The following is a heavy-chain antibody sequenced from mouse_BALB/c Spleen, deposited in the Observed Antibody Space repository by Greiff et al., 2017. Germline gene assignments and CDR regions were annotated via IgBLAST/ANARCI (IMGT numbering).Heavy chain of an antibody. Sequence: EVMLVESGPGLVKPSQSLSLTCTVTGYSITSDYAWNWIRQFPGNKLEWMGYISYSGSTSYNPSLKSRISITRDTSKNQFFLQLNSVTTEDTATYYCARSGYYLFAYWGQGTLVTVSA. D-gene: IGHD2-3*01. CDR3: ARSGYYLFAY. CDR2: ISYSGST. J-gene: IGHJ3*01. CDR1: GYSITSDYA. V-gene: IGHV3-2*02.